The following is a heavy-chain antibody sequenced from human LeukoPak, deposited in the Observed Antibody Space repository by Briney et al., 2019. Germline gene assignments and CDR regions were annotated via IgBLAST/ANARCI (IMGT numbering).Heavy chain of an antibody. CDR3: ARDPYSSTWSYGRDV. J-gene: IGHJ6*02. D-gene: IGHD6-6*01. CDR1: GFTFSNYS. V-gene: IGHV3-7*05. Sequence: GGSLRLSCAASGFTFSNYSMSWVRQAPGKGLEWVANIKQDGSEEVYVDSLKGRFTISRDNAKNSLFLQMNTLRAEDTAVYYCARDPYSSTWSYGRDVWGQGTTVTVSS. CDR2: IKQDGSEE.